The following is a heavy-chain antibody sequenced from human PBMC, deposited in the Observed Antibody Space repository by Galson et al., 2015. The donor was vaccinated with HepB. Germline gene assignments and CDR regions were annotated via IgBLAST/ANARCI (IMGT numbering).Heavy chain of an antibody. D-gene: IGHD1-26*01. CDR1: GYTFTSYA. Sequence: SVKVSCKASGYTFTSYAMNWVRQAPGQGLEWMGRINTNTGNPTYAQGFTGRFVFSLDTSVSTAYLQISSLKAEDTAVYYCARDGAVGATNGLPLSGYWGQGTLVTVSS. CDR3: ARDGAVGATNGLPLSGY. V-gene: IGHV7-4-1*02. J-gene: IGHJ4*02. CDR2: INTNTGNP.